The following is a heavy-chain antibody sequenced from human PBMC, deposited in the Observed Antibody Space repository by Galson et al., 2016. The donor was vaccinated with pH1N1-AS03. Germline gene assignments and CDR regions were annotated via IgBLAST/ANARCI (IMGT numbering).Heavy chain of an antibody. V-gene: IGHV3-33*06. CDR1: GFIFSSYC. CDR2: IWFDGNDK. D-gene: IGHD1-20*01. CDR3: AKMEGSNNFYYFDY. Sequence: SLRLSCAASGFIFSSYCMYWVRQAPGKGLEWVAVIWFDGNDKYYADSVKGRFTISRDNSKNTLYLQMNGLRAEDTAVYYCAKMEGSNNFYYFDYWGQGTPVTVSS. J-gene: IGHJ4*02.